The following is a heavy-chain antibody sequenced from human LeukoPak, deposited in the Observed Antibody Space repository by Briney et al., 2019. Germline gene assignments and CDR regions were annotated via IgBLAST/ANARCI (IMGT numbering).Heavy chain of an antibody. CDR2: ISDSGGAT. Sequence: GGSLRLSCAASGFSFRNYAMGWVRQAPGKGLEWVSSISDSGGATYYADSVKGRFTISRDNSRNTLYLQLNSLGADDTAVYYCAKIAPWGAVTTTDGFDYWGQGTLVTVSS. CDR3: AKIAPWGAVTTTDGFDY. D-gene: IGHD4-17*01. CDR1: GFSFRNYA. J-gene: IGHJ4*02. V-gene: IGHV3-23*01.